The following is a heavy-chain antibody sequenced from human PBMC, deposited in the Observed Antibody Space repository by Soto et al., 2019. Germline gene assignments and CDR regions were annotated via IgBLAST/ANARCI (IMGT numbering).Heavy chain of an antibody. CDR2: IYWDDDK. CDR1: GFSLTTSGVG. D-gene: IGHD3-3*01. J-gene: IGHJ4*02. Sequence: QITLNESGPTQVKPRQTLTLTCTFSGFSLTTSGVGVGWIRQSPGKAPEWLALIYWDDDKRYSPSLKSRLTITNDTCNNQVVQTMADLDPADTATYYCAHRVLRTVFGLVTTTAIYFDFWGQGTPVAVSS. V-gene: IGHV2-5*02. CDR3: AHRVLRTVFGLVTTTAIYFDF.